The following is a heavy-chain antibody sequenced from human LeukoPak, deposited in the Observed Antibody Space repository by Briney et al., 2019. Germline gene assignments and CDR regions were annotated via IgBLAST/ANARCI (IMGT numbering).Heavy chain of an antibody. J-gene: IGHJ3*01. Sequence: SETLSLTCSVSDDSFSTHHWTWIRQPPGKGLEWIGYISSIGSTNYNPSLKSRVTISVDTSKKQFSLKMTSVTAADTAVYYCARDPTTVTKGFDVWGQGTMVTVSS. CDR2: ISSIGST. D-gene: IGHD4-17*01. CDR3: ARDPTTVTKGFDV. CDR1: DDSFSTHH. V-gene: IGHV4-59*11.